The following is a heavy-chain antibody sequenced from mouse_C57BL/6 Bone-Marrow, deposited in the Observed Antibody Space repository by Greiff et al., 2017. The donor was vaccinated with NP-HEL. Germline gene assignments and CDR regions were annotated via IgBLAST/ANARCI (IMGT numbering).Heavy chain of an antibody. CDR2: IHPNSGST. V-gene: IGHV1-64*01. CDR1: GYTFTSYW. J-gene: IGHJ2*01. Sequence: QVQLKQSGAELVKPGASVKLSCKASGYTFTSYWMHWVKQRPGQGLEWIGMIHPNSGSTNYNEKFKSKATLTVDKSSSTAYMQLSSLTSEDSAVYYCARSYYYGSSWYYFDYWGQGTTLTVSS. CDR3: ARSYYYGSSWYYFDY. D-gene: IGHD1-1*01.